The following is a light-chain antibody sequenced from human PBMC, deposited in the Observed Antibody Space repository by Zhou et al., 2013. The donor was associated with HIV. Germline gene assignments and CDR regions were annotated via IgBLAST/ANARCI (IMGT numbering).Light chain of an antibody. CDR1: QSISSSY. CDR3: QQYGSSQT. Sequence: EIVLTQSPGTLSLSPGERATLSCRASQSISSSYLAWHQQKPGQAPRLLMYGASSRATGIPDRFSGSGSGTDFTLTISGLEPEDFAVYYCQQYGSSQTFGQGTKLEIK. V-gene: IGKV3-20*01. J-gene: IGKJ2*01. CDR2: GAS.